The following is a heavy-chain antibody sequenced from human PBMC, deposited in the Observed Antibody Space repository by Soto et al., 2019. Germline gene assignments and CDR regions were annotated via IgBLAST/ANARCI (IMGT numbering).Heavy chain of an antibody. J-gene: IGHJ3*02. CDR2: IYYSGST. CDR1: GGSISSSSYY. CDR3: ASGEAVATVYDAFDI. V-gene: IGHV4-39*01. D-gene: IGHD5-12*01. Sequence: SETLSLTCTVSGGSISSSSYYWGWIRQPPGKGLEWIGSIYYSGSTYYNPSLKSRVTISVDTSKNQFSLKLSSVTAADTAVYYCASGEAVATVYDAFDIWGQGTMVTVSS.